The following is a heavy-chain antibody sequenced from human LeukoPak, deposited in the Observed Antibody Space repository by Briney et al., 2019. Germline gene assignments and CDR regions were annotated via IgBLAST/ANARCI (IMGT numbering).Heavy chain of an antibody. J-gene: IGHJ4*02. D-gene: IGHD5-18*01. V-gene: IGHV1-24*01. Sequence: ASVKVSCKVSGYTLTELSMHLVRQAPGKGLEWMGGFDPEDGETIYAQKFQGRVTMTEDTSTDTAYMELSSLRSEDTAVYYCARDSDTAMVTPSGYDCRWGQGTLVTVSS. CDR1: GYTLTELS. CDR3: ARDSDTAMVTPSGYDCR. CDR2: FDPEDGET.